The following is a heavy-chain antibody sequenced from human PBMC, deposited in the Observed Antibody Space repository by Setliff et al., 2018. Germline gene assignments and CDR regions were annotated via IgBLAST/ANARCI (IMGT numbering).Heavy chain of an antibody. D-gene: IGHD6-19*01. Sequence: PGGSLRLSCAASGFTFSSYGMHWVRQAPGKGLEWVAFILYDGSNKYYADSVKGRFTISRDDSKKTLYLQMNSLRAEDTAVYYCATKAVAGTGGQGTLVTVSS. CDR2: ILYDGSNK. V-gene: IGHV3-30*02. J-gene: IGHJ4*02. CDR1: GFTFSSYG. CDR3: ATKAVAGT.